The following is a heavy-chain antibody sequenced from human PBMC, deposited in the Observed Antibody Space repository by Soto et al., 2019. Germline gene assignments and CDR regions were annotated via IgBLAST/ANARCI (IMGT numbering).Heavy chain of an antibody. Sequence: ASVKVSCKASGYTFTSYYMHWVRQAPGQGLEWMGIINPSGGSTSYAQKFQGRVTISRDNAKNTLYLQMNSLRAEDTAVYYCVRTSLVVAAATREDYWGQGTLVTVSS. CDR3: VRTSLVVAAATREDY. CDR2: INPSGGST. CDR1: GYTFTSYY. J-gene: IGHJ4*02. V-gene: IGHV1-46*01. D-gene: IGHD2-15*01.